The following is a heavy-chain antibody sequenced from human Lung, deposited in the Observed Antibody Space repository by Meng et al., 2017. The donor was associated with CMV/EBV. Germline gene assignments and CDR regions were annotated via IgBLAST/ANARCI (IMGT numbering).Heavy chain of an antibody. Sequence: GSLRLXCNVSGGSVNSGSYYWTWIRQAPGKGLEWIGNVYYSGSTHYNPSLKSRVTISVDTSKNQFSLNLRAVTAADTAVYYCVRDRTVTIFGLVIPQNHYGMDVXGQGXTVTVSS. CDR2: VYYSGST. CDR1: GGSVNSGSYY. CDR3: VRDRTVTIFGLVIPQNHYGMDV. D-gene: IGHD3/OR15-3a*01. V-gene: IGHV4-61*01. J-gene: IGHJ6*02.